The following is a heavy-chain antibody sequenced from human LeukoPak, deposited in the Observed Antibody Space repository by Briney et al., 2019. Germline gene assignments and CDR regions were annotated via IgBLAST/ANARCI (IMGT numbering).Heavy chain of an antibody. CDR3: ARNPAAGTLDY. D-gene: IGHD6-13*01. V-gene: IGHV3-11*03. CDR2: ISGSSSHT. Sequence: GGSLRLSCAASGFTLSNYYMCWIRQAPGKGLEWVSYISGSSSHTNYADSVKGRFTISRDNAKNSLYLQMNSLRAEDTAVYYCARNPAAGTLDYWGQGTLVTVSS. CDR1: GFTLSNYY. J-gene: IGHJ4*02.